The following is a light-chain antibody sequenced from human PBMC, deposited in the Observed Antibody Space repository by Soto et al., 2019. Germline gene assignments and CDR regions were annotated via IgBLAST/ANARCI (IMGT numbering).Light chain of an antibody. Sequence: DIVMTQSPDSLAVSLGERATINCKSSQSILYSSNNQNYLAWYQQKPGQPPKLLIYWASTRESGVPDRFSGSGSGTDFTLTISSLQAEDVAVYYCQQYYVTPLTFGGGTKVEI. J-gene: IGKJ4*01. CDR3: QQYYVTPLT. CDR2: WAS. V-gene: IGKV4-1*01. CDR1: QSILYSSNNQNY.